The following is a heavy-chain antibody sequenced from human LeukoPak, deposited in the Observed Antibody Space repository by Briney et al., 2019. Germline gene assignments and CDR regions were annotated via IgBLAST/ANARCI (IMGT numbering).Heavy chain of an antibody. CDR3: ARAIGWYDLPWYFDY. D-gene: IGHD6-19*01. CDR2: IDPSGGST. Sequence: ASMKVSCKASGYTFTSYYLRWVRQAPGQGLEWMGIIDPSGGSTNYAQKFQGRVTMTRDTSTSTVYMELSSLRSEDTAVYYCARAIGWYDLPWYFDYWGQETLVTVSS. J-gene: IGHJ4*02. CDR1: GYTFTSYY. V-gene: IGHV1-46*01.